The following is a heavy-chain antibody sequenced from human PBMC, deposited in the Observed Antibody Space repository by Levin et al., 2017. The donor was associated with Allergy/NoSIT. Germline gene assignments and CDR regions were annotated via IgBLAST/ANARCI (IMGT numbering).Heavy chain of an antibody. CDR2: IRSKAYGGTT. CDR3: TRVAAGSSVWFDP. Sequence: SCTASGFTFGDYAMSWFRQAPGKGLEWVGFIRSKAYGGTTEYAASVKGRFTISRDDSKSIAYLQMNSLKTEDTAVYYCTRVAAGSSVWFDPWGQGTLVTVSS. V-gene: IGHV3-49*03. J-gene: IGHJ5*02. D-gene: IGHD6-13*01. CDR1: GFTFGDYA.